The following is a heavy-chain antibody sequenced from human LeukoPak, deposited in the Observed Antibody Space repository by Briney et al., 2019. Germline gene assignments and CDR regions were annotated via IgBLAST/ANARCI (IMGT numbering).Heavy chain of an antibody. CDR2: INHSGST. CDR3: ARDLHYGGNSYFGY. J-gene: IGHJ4*02. CDR1: GGSFSGYY. D-gene: IGHD4-23*01. V-gene: IGHV4-34*01. Sequence: SETLSLTCAVYGGSFSGYYWSWIRQPPGKGLEWIGEINHSGSTNYNPSLKSRVTISVDTSKNQFSLKLSSVTAADTAVYYCARDLHYGGNSYFGYWGQGTLVTVSS.